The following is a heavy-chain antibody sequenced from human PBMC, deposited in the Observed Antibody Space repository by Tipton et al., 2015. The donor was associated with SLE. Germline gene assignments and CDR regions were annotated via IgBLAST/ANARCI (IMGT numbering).Heavy chain of an antibody. CDR3: ARLSAYYRVFDL. D-gene: IGHD3-3*01. V-gene: IGHV4-59*08. CDR2: FSYTGSA. J-gene: IGHJ4*02. Sequence: TLSLTCSVSGGSITSHYWTWIRQSPGKELEWLAYFSYTGSATYNPSLRSRVSISLDTSKNQFSLKGTSVTAADTAVYYCARLSAYYRVFDLWGQGTLVIVAS. CDR1: GGSITSHY.